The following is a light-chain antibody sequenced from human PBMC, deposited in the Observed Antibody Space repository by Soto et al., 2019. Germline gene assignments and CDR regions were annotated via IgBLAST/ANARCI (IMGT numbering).Light chain of an antibody. CDR1: ISDVGGYNY. CDR2: EVN. V-gene: IGLV2-8*01. Sequence: QSVLTQPPSASGSPGRSVAISCTGTISDVGGYNYVSWYQQHPGKAPKLMIYEVNKRHSGVPDRFSCSKSGNTASLTVSGLQAEDEAEYYCSSYAGSSNVFGTGTKGT. CDR3: SSYAGSSNV. J-gene: IGLJ1*01.